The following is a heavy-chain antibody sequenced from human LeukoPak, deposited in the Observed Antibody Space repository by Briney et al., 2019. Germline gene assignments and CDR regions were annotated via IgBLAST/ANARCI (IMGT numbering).Heavy chain of an antibody. CDR1: GGTFSSYA. J-gene: IGHJ5*02. CDR2: IIPIFGTA. CDR3: ARGGVFGVSQNWFDP. V-gene: IGHV1-69*05. D-gene: IGHD3-3*01. Sequence: GASVKVSCKASGGTFSSYAISWVRQAPGQGLEWMGGIIPIFGTANYAQKFQGRVTITTDESTSTAYMELSSLRSEDTAVYYCARGGVFGVSQNWFDPWGQGTLVTVSS.